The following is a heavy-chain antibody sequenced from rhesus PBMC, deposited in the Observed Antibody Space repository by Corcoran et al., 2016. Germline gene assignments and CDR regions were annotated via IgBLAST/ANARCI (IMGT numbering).Heavy chain of an antibody. V-gene: IGHV4-65*01. J-gene: IGHJ4*01. CDR3: AGVGRWLALDY. Sequence: QVQLQESGPGLVKPSETLSLTCAVSGGSVSSSNWWSWIRQPPGKGLEWMGYISGSSGSTDYNPSLKSRVTISTDTSKNQFSLKLSAVTAADTAVYYCAGVGRWLALDYWGQGVLVTVSS. D-gene: IGHD6-37*01. CDR1: GGSVSSSNW. CDR2: ISGSSGST.